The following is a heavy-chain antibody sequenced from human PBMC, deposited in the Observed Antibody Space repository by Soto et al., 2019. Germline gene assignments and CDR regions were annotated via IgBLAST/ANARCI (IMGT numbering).Heavy chain of an antibody. CDR2: IYHSGST. CDR3: AREYGSYLLGFDP. CDR1: GGSISSGGYS. V-gene: IGHV4-30-2*01. D-gene: IGHD1-26*01. Sequence: SETLSLTCAVPGGSISSGGYSWSWIRQPPGKGLEWIGYIYHSGSTYYNPSLKSRVTISVDTSKNQFSPKLSSATAADTAVYYCAREYGSYLLGFDPWGQGTLVTVSS. J-gene: IGHJ5*02.